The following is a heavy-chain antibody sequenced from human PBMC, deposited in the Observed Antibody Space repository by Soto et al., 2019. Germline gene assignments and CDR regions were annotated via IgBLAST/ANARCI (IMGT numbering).Heavy chain of an antibody. Sequence: SVKVSCKASGXTFTSYGISWVRQAPGQGLEWMGWISAYNGNTNYAQKLQGRVTMTTDTSTSTAYMELRSLRSDDTAVYYCARDWVTIFGVVLNGVFDYWGQGTLVIVSS. D-gene: IGHD3-3*01. CDR1: GXTFTSYG. V-gene: IGHV1-18*01. CDR2: ISAYNGNT. J-gene: IGHJ4*02. CDR3: ARDWVTIFGVVLNGVFDY.